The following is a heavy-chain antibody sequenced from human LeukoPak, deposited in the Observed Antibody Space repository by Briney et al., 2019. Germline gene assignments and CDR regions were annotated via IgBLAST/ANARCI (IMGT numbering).Heavy chain of an antibody. Sequence: GGSLRLSCAASGFTFDDYAMHWVRQAPGKGLEWVANIKQDGSEEYYVDSVKGRFTISRDNAKNSLYLQMNSLRAEDTAVYYCARRYFDYWGQGILVTVSS. CDR3: ARRYFDY. CDR1: GFTFDDYA. V-gene: IGHV3-7*03. CDR2: IKQDGSEE. J-gene: IGHJ4*02.